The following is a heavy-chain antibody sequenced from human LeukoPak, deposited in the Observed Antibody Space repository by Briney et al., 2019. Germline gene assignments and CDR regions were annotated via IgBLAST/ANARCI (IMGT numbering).Heavy chain of an antibody. CDR1: GLTGSHNY. Sequence: GGSLRLSCAASGLTGSHNYVSWVRQPPGKGLEWVSGISWNSGSIDYADSVKGRFTISRDNAKNSLYLQMNSLRVEDTAFYYCAKDNRRHYTSGPNPDSLHWGQGALVTVSS. CDR3: AKDNRRHYTSGPNPDSLH. J-gene: IGHJ4*02. D-gene: IGHD6-19*01. CDR2: ISWNSGSI. V-gene: IGHV3-9*01.